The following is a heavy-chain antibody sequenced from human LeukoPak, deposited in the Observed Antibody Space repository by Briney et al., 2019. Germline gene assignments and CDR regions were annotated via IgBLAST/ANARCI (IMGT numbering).Heavy chain of an antibody. J-gene: IGHJ4*02. D-gene: IGHD4-17*01. V-gene: IGHV3-23*01. CDR3: AKGGTLDYGVFDY. CDR2: ISGSGGST. CDR1: GFIFSSYA. Sequence: GGSLRLSCAASGFIFSSYAMSWVRQASGKGQEWASAISGSGGSTYYADSVKGRFTISRDNSKNTLYLQMNSLRAEDTAVYYCAKGGTLDYGVFDYWGQGTLVTVSS.